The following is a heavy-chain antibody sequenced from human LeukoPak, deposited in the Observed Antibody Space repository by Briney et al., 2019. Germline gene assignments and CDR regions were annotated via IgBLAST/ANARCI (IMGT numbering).Heavy chain of an antibody. Sequence: ASVKVSCKASGYTFTGYFIHWVRQAPGQGLEWMGWISAYNGNTNYAQKLQGRVTMTTDTSTSTAYMELRSLRSDDTAVYYCARVLTYQPSFDYWGQGILVTVSS. CDR2: ISAYNGNT. D-gene: IGHD2-2*01. CDR1: GYTFTGYF. V-gene: IGHV1-18*04. J-gene: IGHJ4*02. CDR3: ARVLTYQPSFDY.